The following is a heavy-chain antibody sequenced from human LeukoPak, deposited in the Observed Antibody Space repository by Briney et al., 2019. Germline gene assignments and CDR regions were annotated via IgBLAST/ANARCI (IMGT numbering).Heavy chain of an antibody. CDR2: IYHSGST. V-gene: IGHV4-38-2*02. Sequence: SETLSLTCTVSGGSISSYYWSWIRQPPGKGLEWIGSIYHSGSTYYNPSLKSRVTISVDTSKNQFSLKLSSVTAADTAVYYCARVGRDTAMVTGGWFDPWGQGTLVTVSS. CDR1: GGSISSYY. CDR3: ARVGRDTAMVTGGWFDP. J-gene: IGHJ5*02. D-gene: IGHD5-18*01.